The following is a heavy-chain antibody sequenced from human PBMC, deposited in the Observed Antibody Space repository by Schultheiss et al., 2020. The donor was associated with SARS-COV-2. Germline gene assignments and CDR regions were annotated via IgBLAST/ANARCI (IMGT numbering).Heavy chain of an antibody. CDR2: IWYDGSNK. CDR1: GFTFSSYG. J-gene: IGHJ4*02. D-gene: IGHD6-19*01. V-gene: IGHV3-33*06. CDR3: AKAGGREQWLVWSFDY. Sequence: GESLKISCAASGFTFSSYGMHWVRQAPGKGLEWVAVIWYDGSNKYYADSVKGRFTISRDNSKNTLYLQMNSLRAEDTAIYYCAKAGGREQWLVWSFDYWGQGTLVTVSS.